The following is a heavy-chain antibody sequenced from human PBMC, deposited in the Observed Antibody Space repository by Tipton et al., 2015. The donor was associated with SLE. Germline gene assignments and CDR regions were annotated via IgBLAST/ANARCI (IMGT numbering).Heavy chain of an antibody. CDR3: ARGGYSSGDWDY. CDR1: GGSISSGGYY. Sequence: LRLSCTVSGGSISSGGYYWSWIRQHPGKGLEWIGYIYYSGSTYYNPSLKSRVTISVDTSKNQFSLKLSSVTAADTAVYYCARGGYSSGDWDYWGQGTLVTVSS. J-gene: IGHJ4*02. D-gene: IGHD5-18*01. V-gene: IGHV4-31*02. CDR2: IYYSGST.